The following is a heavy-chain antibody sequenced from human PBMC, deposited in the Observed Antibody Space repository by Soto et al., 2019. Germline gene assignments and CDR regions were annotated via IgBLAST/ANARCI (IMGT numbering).Heavy chain of an antibody. J-gene: IGHJ4*02. Sequence: QVQLVQSGAEVKKPGASVKVSCKASGYTFTSYDINWVRQATGQGLEWMGWMNPNSGNTGYAQKFQGRVTMTRNTAISTGYMGLGSVRSEDTAVYYCASRRVYCSGGSCYAAFDCWGQGTLVTVSS. CDR2: MNPNSGNT. V-gene: IGHV1-8*01. D-gene: IGHD2-15*01. CDR1: GYTFTSYD. CDR3: ASRRVYCSGGSCYAAFDC.